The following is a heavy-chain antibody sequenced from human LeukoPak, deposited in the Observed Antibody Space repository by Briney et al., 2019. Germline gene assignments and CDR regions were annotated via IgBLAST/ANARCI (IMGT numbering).Heavy chain of an antibody. V-gene: IGHV3-23*01. CDR2: ISGSGGST. Sequence: PGGSLRLSCAASGFTFSSYAMSWVRQAPGKGLEWVSAISGSGGSTYYADSVKGRFTISRDNSKNTLYLQMNSLRAEDTAVYYCAKDQSDIVVVPAAMFYYGMDVWGQGTTVTVSS. J-gene: IGHJ6*02. CDR3: AKDQSDIVVVPAAMFYYGMDV. CDR1: GFTFSSYA. D-gene: IGHD2-2*01.